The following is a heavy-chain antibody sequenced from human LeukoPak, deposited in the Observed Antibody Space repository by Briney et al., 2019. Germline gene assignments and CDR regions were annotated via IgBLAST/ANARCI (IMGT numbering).Heavy chain of an antibody. V-gene: IGHV3-9*01. CDR3: ATEHYGSLAG. CDR1: GFTFDDYA. J-gene: IGHJ4*02. Sequence: GRSLRLSCAASGFTFDDYAMHWVRQAPGKGLEWVSGISWNSGSIGYADSVKGRFTISRDNAKNSLYLQMNSLRAEDTAVYYCATEHYGSLAGWGQGTLVTVSS. D-gene: IGHD2-15*01. CDR2: ISWNSGSI.